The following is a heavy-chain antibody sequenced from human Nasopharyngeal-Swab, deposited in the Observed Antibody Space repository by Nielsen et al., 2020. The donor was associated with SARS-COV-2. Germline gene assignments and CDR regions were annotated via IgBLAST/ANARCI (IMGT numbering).Heavy chain of an antibody. CDR1: GFTFSSYA. D-gene: IGHD5-18*01. CDR2: ISSNGGST. Sequence: GESLKISCAASGFTFSSYAMHWVRQAPGKGLEYVSAISSNGGSTYYADSVKGRFTISRDNSKNTLYLQMSSLGAEDTAVYYCVKNLVFDTAMADYWGQGTLVTVSS. CDR3: VKNLVFDTAMADY. J-gene: IGHJ4*02. V-gene: IGHV3-64D*06.